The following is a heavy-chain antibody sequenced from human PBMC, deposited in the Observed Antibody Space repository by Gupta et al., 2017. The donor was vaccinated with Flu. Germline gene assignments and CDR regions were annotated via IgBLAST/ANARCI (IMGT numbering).Heavy chain of an antibody. Sequence: LSLTCTVSGGSISSSSYYWGWIRQPPGKGLEWIGSIYYSGSTYYNPSLKSRVTISVDTSKNQFSLKLSSETAADTAVYYCARDYCSSTSCYNYYYYYGMDVWGQGTTVTVSS. V-gene: IGHV4-39*01. D-gene: IGHD2-2*02. CDR3: ARDYCSSTSCYNYYYYYGMDV. CDR1: GGSISSSSYY. CDR2: IYYSGST. J-gene: IGHJ6*02.